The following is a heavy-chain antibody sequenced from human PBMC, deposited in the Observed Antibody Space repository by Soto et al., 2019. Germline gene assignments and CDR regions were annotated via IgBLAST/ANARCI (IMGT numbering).Heavy chain of an antibody. V-gene: IGHV3-23*01. CDR2: ISGSGGST. CDR3: AKALHRLYYYYGMDV. Sequence: EVQLLESGGGLVQPGGSLRLSCAASGFTFSSYAMSWVHQAPGKGLEWVSAISGSGGSTYYADSVKGRFTISRDNSKNTLYLQMNSLRAEDTAVYYCAKALHRLYYYYGMDVWGQGTTVTVSS. J-gene: IGHJ6*02. CDR1: GFTFSSYA.